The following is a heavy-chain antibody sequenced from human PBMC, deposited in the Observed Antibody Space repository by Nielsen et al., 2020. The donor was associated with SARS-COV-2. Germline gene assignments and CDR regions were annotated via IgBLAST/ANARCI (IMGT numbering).Heavy chain of an antibody. CDR2: MNPNSGNT. CDR3: ARNLRPTNWNDVNGY. V-gene: IGHV1-8*01. J-gene: IGHJ4*02. D-gene: IGHD1-1*01. CDR1: GYTFTSYD. Sequence: ASVKVSCKASGYTFTSYDINWVRQATGQGLEWMGWMNPNSGNTGYAQKFQGRVTMTRNTSISTAYMELSSLRSEDTAVYYCARNLRPTNWNDVNGYWGQGTLVTVSS.